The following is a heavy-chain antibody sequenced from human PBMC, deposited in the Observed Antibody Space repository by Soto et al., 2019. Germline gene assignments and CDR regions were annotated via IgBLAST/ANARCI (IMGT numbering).Heavy chain of an antibody. D-gene: IGHD1-1*01. Sequence: QVQLQESGPGLVKPSETLSLTCSVSGGSISSYYWGWIRQPPGKGLEWIGYISYTGSTDYSPSLKSRVTISVDTSKNQFSLKVRSVTAADTATYFCARHYPIGNNWNYFDYWGRGTLVTVSS. V-gene: IGHV4-59*08. J-gene: IGHJ4*02. CDR1: GGSISSYY. CDR3: ARHYPIGNNWNYFDY. CDR2: ISYTGST.